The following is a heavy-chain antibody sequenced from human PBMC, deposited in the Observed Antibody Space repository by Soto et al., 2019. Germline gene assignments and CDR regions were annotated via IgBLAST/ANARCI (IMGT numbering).Heavy chain of an antibody. J-gene: IGHJ6*02. CDR1: GGTFSSYT. CDR2: IIPILGIA. Sequence: QVQLVQSGAEVKKPGSSVKVSCKASGGTFSSYTISWVRQAPGQGLEWMGRIIPILGIANYAQKFQGRVTITADKSTSTAYMELSSLRSEVTAVYYCARDTAMDPYYYGMDVWGQETTVTVSS. CDR3: ARDTAMDPYYYGMDV. D-gene: IGHD5-18*01. V-gene: IGHV1-69*08.